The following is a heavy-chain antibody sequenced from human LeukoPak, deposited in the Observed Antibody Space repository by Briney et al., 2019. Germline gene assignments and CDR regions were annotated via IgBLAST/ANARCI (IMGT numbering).Heavy chain of an antibody. CDR1: GASNNSHY. J-gene: IGHJ4*02. CDR2: ISYSGST. CDR3: ARHRVSGSSYSALDY. V-gene: IGHV4-59*08. Sequence: SETLSLTCTVSGASNNSHYWSWIRQPPGKGLEWIGYISYSGSTNYNPSLKSRVIISVDTSKTHFSLNLSSVTAADTAFYYCARHRVSGSSYSALDYWGQGTLVTVSS. D-gene: IGHD1-26*01.